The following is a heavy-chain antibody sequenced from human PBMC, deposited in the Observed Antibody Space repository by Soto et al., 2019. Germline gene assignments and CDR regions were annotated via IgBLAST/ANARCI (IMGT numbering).Heavy chain of an antibody. V-gene: IGHV4-31*03. CDR2: IYYSGST. CDR3: ARKMFYWGPGSQNNWFAP. J-gene: IGHJ5*02. D-gene: IGHD3-10*01. Sequence: TLSLTCTVSGGSISSGGYYWSWIRQHPGKGLEWIGYIYYSGSTYYNPSLKSRVTISVDTSKNQFSLKLSSVTAADTAVYYCARKMFYWGPGSQNNWFAPWGKGTLVTFSS. CDR1: GGSISSGGYY.